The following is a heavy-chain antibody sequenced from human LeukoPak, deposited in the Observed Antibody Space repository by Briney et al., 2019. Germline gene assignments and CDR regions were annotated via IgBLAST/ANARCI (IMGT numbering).Heavy chain of an antibody. CDR1: GFTFSDYY. CDR3: ARDSTRYSSSSWDYYYMDV. V-gene: IGHV3-11*01. CDR2: ISSSGSTI. J-gene: IGHJ6*03. D-gene: IGHD6-6*01. Sequence: GGSLRLSCAASGFTFSDYYMSWIRQAPGKGPEWVSYISSSGSTIYYADSVKGRFTISRDNAKNSLYLQMNSLRAEDTAVYYCARDSTRYSSSSWDYYYMDVWGKGTTVTVSS.